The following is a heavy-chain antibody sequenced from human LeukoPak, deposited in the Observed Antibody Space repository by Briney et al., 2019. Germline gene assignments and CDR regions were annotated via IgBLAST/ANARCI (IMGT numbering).Heavy chain of an antibody. CDR3: ARAPYWGSGVGPY. J-gene: IGHJ4*02. Sequence: GGSLRLSCAASGFTVSSNYMSWVRQAPGKGLEWVSVIYSGGSTYYADSVKGRFTISRDNSKNTLYLQMNSLRAEDTAVYYCARAPYWGSGVGPYWGQGTLVTVSS. CDR2: IYSGGST. D-gene: IGHD7-27*01. CDR1: GFTVSSNY. V-gene: IGHV3-53*01.